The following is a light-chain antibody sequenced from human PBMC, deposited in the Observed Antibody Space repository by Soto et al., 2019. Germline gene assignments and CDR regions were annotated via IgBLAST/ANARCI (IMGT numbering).Light chain of an antibody. J-gene: IGKJ2*01. Sequence: EIVMTQSQTTLSVSPGERATLSCRASQSVSSNLAWYQQKPGQAPRLLIYGASTRATGIPARFSGSGSGTEFTLTISSQQSEDFAVYYCQQYNNWTYTFGQGTKLEIK. CDR1: QSVSSN. CDR3: QQYNNWTYT. CDR2: GAS. V-gene: IGKV3-15*01.